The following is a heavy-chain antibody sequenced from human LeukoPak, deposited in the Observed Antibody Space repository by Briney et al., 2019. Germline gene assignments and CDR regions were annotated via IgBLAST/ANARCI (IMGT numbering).Heavy chain of an antibody. CDR2: IIPILGIA. CDR1: GGTFSSYA. Sequence: SVKVSCKASGGTFSSYAISWVRQAPGQGLEWMGRIIPILGIANYAQKFQGGVTITADKSTSTAYMELSSLRSEDTAVYYCALNSGYDRVIVYWGQGTLVTVSS. D-gene: IGHD5-12*01. V-gene: IGHV1-69*04. J-gene: IGHJ4*02. CDR3: ALNSGYDRVIVY.